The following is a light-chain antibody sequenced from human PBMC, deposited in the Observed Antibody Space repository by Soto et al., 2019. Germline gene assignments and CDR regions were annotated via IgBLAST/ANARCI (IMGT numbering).Light chain of an antibody. CDR3: QPSSSWPFT. CDR1: QSIGNY. V-gene: IGKV3-11*01. Sequence: EVVLTQSPATLSLSPGEGATLSCRASQSIGNYLAWYQQKPGQAPRLLIYATSNRATGIPARFSGSGSGTDFTLTISSLEHADFAVYYCQPSSSWPFTFGHGTKVDIK. CDR2: ATS. J-gene: IGKJ3*01.